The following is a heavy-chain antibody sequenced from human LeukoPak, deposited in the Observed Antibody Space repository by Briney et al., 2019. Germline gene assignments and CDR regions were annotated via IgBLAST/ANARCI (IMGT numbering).Heavy chain of an antibody. V-gene: IGHV3-48*03. D-gene: IGHD3-22*01. CDR2: ISSSGSTI. CDR3: AREATPGVPRGLLL. Sequence: GGSLRLSCAASGFTFSSYEMNWVRQAPGKGLEWVSYISSSGSTIYYADSVKGRFTISRDNAKSTLYLQMNSLRAEDTAVYYCAREATPGVPRGLLLWGQGTLVTVSS. J-gene: IGHJ4*02. CDR1: GFTFSSYE.